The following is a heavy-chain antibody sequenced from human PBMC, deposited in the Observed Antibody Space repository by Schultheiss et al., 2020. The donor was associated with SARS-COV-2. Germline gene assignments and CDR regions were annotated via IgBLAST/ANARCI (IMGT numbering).Heavy chain of an antibody. CDR1: GGTFSSYA. Sequence: SVKVSCKASGGTFSSYAISWVRQAPGQGLEWMGGIIPIFGTANYAQKFQGRVTITADESTSTAYMELSSLRSDDTAVYYCARDSRITGTRLFDLWGQGTLVTVSS. CDR2: IIPIFGTA. V-gene: IGHV1-69*13. J-gene: IGHJ4*02. CDR3: ARDSRITGTRLFDL. D-gene: IGHD1-7*01.